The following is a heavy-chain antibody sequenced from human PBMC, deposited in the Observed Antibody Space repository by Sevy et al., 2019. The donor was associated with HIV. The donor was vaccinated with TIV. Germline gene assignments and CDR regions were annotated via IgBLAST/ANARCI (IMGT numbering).Heavy chain of an antibody. J-gene: IGHJ4*02. D-gene: IGHD6-6*01. CDR3: TSDPVHFL. Sequence: GGSLRLSCAASGFTFSNVWMSWVRQAPGTGLEWVGRIKSKTDGGETDYTATVKGRFTISNEDSTNTLYLQMNSLEAEDCAVYYCTSDPVHFLWGQGTLVTVSS. CDR2: IKSKTDGGET. V-gene: IGHV3-15*01. CDR1: GFTFSNVW.